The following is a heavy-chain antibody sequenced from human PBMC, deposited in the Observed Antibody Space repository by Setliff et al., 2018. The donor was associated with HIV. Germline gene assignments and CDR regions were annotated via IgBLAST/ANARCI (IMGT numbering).Heavy chain of an antibody. CDR2: INTGNGDT. CDR3: ARSQINLVRGVVHYFDY. Sequence: ASVKVSCKASGYTFTSYAMHWVRQAPGQRLEWVGWINTGNGDTKYSQDFQGRVTISRDTSASTAHMELSSLRSEDMAVYYCARSQINLVRGVVHYFDYWGQGTQVTVSS. V-gene: IGHV1-3*03. CDR1: GYTFTSYA. J-gene: IGHJ4*02. D-gene: IGHD3-10*01.